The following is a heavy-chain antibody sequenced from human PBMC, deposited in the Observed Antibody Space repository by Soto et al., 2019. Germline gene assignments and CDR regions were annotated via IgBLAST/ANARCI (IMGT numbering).Heavy chain of an antibody. CDR1: GFTFSSYA. Sequence: EVQLLESGGGLVQPGGSLRLSCAASGFTFSSYAMSWVRQAPGKGLEWVSAISGSGGSTYYADSVKGRFTISRDNSKNTLYLQMNSLRAEDTAVYYCAKDYCSGGSCYGYFQHWGQGTLVTVSS. CDR3: AKDYCSGGSCYGYFQH. J-gene: IGHJ1*01. V-gene: IGHV3-23*01. CDR2: ISGSGGST. D-gene: IGHD2-15*01.